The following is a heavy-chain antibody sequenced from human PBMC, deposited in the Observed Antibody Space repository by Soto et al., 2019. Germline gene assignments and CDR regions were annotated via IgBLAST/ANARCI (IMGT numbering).Heavy chain of an antibody. CDR3: GRGKTVPDCRAKIGGGMAL. Sequence: GGSLRLSCAASGFTLSNYSMSWVRQTPGKGLEWVSSISSNSNYKYYVDSVKVRFTISRDNAKSSLYLQMNSLRAEDTAVYYCGRGKTVPDCRAKIGGGMALGGRGPGATVPS. V-gene: IGHV3-21*01. J-gene: IGHJ6*02. CDR1: GFTLSNYS. CDR2: ISSNSNYK. D-gene: IGHD2-21*02.